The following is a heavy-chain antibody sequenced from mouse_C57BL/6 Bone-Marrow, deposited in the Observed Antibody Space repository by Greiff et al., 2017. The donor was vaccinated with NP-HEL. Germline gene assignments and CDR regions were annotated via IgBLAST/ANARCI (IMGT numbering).Heavy chain of an antibody. V-gene: IGHV14-3*01. CDR3: GGGGDYGNLSFAY. J-gene: IGHJ3*01. CDR2: IDPANGNT. CDR1: GFNIKNTY. D-gene: IGHD2-1*01. Sequence: VQLQQSVAELVRPGASVKLSCTASGFNIKNTYMHWVKQRPEQGLEWSGRIDPANGNTKYSPKFQGKATITADTSSNTAYLQLSSLTSEDTAIYYCGGGGDYGNLSFAYWGQGTLVTVSA.